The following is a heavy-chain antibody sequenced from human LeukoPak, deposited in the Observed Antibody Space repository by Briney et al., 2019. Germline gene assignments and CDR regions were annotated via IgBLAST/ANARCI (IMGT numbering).Heavy chain of an antibody. CDR3: ARGRYYDFWSGPGGDAFDI. D-gene: IGHD3-3*01. CDR1: GGTFSSYT. Sequence: SVKVSCKASGGTFSSYTISWVRQAPGQGLEWVGRIIPILGIANYAQKFQGRVTITADKSTSTAYMELSSLRSEDTAVYYCARGRYYDFWSGPGGDAFDIWGQGTMVTVSS. CDR2: IIPILGIA. J-gene: IGHJ3*02. V-gene: IGHV1-69*02.